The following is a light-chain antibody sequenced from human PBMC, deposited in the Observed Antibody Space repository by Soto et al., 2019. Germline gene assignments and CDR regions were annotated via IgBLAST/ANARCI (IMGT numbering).Light chain of an antibody. CDR2: DVS. CDR1: SSDVGGYNY. J-gene: IGLJ2*01. Sequence: QSALTQPASVSGSPGQSITISCTGTSSDVGGYNYVSWYQQYPGKAPKLMIYDVSNRPSGVSNRFSGSKSGNTASLTISGLQAEDEADYYCSSYTSSYTRVFGGGTKVTVL. CDR3: SSYTSSYTRV. V-gene: IGLV2-14*01.